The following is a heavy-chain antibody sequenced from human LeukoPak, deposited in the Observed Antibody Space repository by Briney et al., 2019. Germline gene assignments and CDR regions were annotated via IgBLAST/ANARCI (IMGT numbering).Heavy chain of an antibody. Sequence: GGSLRLSCAASGFTFSDYYMSRIRQAPGKGLEWVSYISSSGSTIYYADSVKGRFTISRDNAKNSLYLQMNSLRAVDTAVYYCAREAPRYYDSSGQFDYWGQGTLVTVSS. CDR1: GFTFSDYY. J-gene: IGHJ4*02. CDR3: AREAPRYYDSSGQFDY. CDR2: ISSSGSTI. V-gene: IGHV3-11*01. D-gene: IGHD3-22*01.